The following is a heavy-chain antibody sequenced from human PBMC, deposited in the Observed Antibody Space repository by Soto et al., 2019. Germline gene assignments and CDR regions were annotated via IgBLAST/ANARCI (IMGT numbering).Heavy chain of an antibody. V-gene: IGHV1-18*01. CDR3: ARLLTEGATYREDAFDI. J-gene: IGHJ3*02. CDR2: ISTFNGKT. Sequence: QAQLMQSGGEVKEPGASVKVSCTTSRYTFTSHGISWVRQAPGQGLEWMGWISTFNGKTDYAQKFQGRLTMTADTRTNTAYMELRSLRSDDTALYFCARLLTEGATYREDAFDIWGQGTKVTVSS. CDR1: RYTFTSHG. D-gene: IGHD1-26*01.